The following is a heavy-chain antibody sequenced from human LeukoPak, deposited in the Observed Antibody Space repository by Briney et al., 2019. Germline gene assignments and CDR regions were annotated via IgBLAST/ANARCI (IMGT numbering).Heavy chain of an antibody. D-gene: IGHD3-22*01. CDR1: GLTFSSYW. Sequence: GGSLRLSCAVSGLTFSSYWMSWVRQAPGKGLEWVASIKEDGSEKFYVDSVKGRFTISRDNAKNSLYLQMDSLRAEDTAVYYCARDSGYYGLAFDYWGQGTLVTVSS. V-gene: IGHV3-7*01. CDR2: IKEDGSEK. J-gene: IGHJ4*02. CDR3: ARDSGYYGLAFDY.